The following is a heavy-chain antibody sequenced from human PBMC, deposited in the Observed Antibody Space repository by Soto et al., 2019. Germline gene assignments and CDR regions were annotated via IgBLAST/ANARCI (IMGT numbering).Heavy chain of an antibody. J-gene: IGHJ5*02. Sequence: VQLQESGPGLVKPSGTLSLTCNVSGVSISGSNWWSWVRQSPGKGLEWIGEVYHSGGANYNPSFKSRVIISVDKSKNQFSLQLSSVTAADTAIYXXXXXXXXXPKGRRGWFDPWGQGTLV. D-gene: IGHD3-10*01. CDR1: GVSISGSNW. V-gene: IGHV4-4*02. CDR2: VYHSGGA. CDR3: XXXXXXXPKGRRGWFDP.